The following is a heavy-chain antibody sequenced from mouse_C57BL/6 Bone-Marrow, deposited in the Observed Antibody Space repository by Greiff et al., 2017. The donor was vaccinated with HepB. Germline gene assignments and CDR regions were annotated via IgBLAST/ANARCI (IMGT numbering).Heavy chain of an antibody. CDR3: ARPPLITTVVGYFDY. J-gene: IGHJ2*01. Sequence: VQLQQPGAELVRPGSSVKLSCKASGYTFTSYWMDWVKQRPGQGLEWIGNIYPSDSETHYNQKFKDKATLTVDKSSSTAYMQLSSLTSEDSAVYYCARPPLITTVVGYFDYWGQGTTLTVSS. V-gene: IGHV1-61*01. CDR2: IYPSDSET. D-gene: IGHD1-1*01. CDR1: GYTFTSYW.